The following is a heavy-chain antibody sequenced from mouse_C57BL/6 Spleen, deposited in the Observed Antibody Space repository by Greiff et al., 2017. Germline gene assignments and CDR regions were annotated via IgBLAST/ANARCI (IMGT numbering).Heavy chain of an antibody. CDR2: ISSGSSTI. CDR3: AKPNSSYWYFDV. Sequence: EVKLMESGGGLVKPGGSLKLSCAASGFTFSDYGMHWVRQAPEKGLEWVAYISSGSSTIYYADTVKGRFTISRDNANNTLFLQMTSLRSEDTAMYYCAKPNSSYWYFDVWGTGTPVTVSS. CDR1: GFTFSDYG. J-gene: IGHJ1*03. V-gene: IGHV5-17*01.